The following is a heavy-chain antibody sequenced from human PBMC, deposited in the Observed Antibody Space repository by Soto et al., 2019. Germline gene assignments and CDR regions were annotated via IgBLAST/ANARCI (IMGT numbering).Heavy chain of an antibody. V-gene: IGHV3-23*01. D-gene: IGHD1-26*01. CDR2: ISGSGGST. J-gene: IGHJ4*02. Sequence: EVQLLESGGGLVQPGGSLRLSCAASGFTFSSYAMRWVRQAPVKGLEWVSAISGSGGSTYYADSVKGRVTISRDNTKNTLYLQVNSLRAEETAVYYWARRGSGSYYDYWGQGALVTVSS. CDR1: GFTFSSYA. CDR3: ARRGSGSYYDY.